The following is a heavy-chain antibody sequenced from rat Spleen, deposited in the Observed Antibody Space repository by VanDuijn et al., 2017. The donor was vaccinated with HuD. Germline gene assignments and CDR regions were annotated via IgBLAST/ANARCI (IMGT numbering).Heavy chain of an antibody. J-gene: IGHJ1*01. CDR1: GFTFSNFG. Sequence: EVKLVESGGGLVQPGNSLTLSCVASGFTFSNFGMHWIRQAPKKGLEWIAMIYYDSSKVYYADTVKGRFTISRDNSKNTLYLEMNSLRSEETAMYYCAAFGGTYYYRRDGHVWGPRIMVTVSS. CDR2: IYYDSSKV. V-gene: IGHV5-54*01. CDR3: AAFGGTYYYRRDGHV. D-gene: IGHD1-12*02.